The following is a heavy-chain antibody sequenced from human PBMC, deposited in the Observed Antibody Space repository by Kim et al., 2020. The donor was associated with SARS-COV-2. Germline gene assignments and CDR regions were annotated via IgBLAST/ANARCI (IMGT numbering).Heavy chain of an antibody. CDR2: ISYDGSNK. J-gene: IGHJ6*02. V-gene: IGHV3-30*04. CDR3: ARDIASYRSGWIYYYYGMDV. CDR1: GFTFSSYG. Sequence: GGSLRLSCAASGFTFSSYGMHWVRQAPGKGLVWVAVISYDGSNKNYVDSVKGRFTISRDNSKNTLYLQMNSLRAEETAVYYCARDIASYRSGWIYYYYGMDVWGQGTTVTVSS. D-gene: IGHD6-19*01.